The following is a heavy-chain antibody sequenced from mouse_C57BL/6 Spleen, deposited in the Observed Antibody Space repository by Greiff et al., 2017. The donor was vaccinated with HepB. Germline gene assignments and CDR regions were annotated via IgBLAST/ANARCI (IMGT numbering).Heavy chain of an antibody. Sequence: VQLQQSGAELVRPGASVTLSCKASGYTFTDYEMHWVKQTPVHGLEWIGAIDPETGGTAYNQKFKGKAILTADKSSSTAYMELRSLTSEDSAVYYCTRRGYGSSYEAMDYWGQGTSVTVSS. D-gene: IGHD1-1*01. CDR3: TRRGYGSSYEAMDY. CDR1: GYTFTDYE. J-gene: IGHJ4*01. V-gene: IGHV1-15*01. CDR2: IDPETGGT.